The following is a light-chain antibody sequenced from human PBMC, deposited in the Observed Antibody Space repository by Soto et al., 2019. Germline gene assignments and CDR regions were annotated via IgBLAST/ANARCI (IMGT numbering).Light chain of an antibody. CDR2: GAS. CDR3: QQYGASPQFT. Sequence: EVVLTQSPGTLSLSPGERATLSCRASQGVTTAYLAWYQHKPGQAPRLLIYGASNRATGIPDRFSGSGSGTDFTLTISRLEPEDFAVYSCQQYGASPQFTFGPGTKVDLK. J-gene: IGKJ3*01. CDR1: QGVTTAY. V-gene: IGKV3-20*01.